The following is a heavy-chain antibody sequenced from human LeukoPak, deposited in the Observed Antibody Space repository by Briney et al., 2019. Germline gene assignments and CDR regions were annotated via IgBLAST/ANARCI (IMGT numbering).Heavy chain of an antibody. V-gene: IGHV4-59*08. D-gene: IGHD2-21*01. CDR2: IYYIGST. Sequence: SETLSLTCTVSGGSLSSFYWSWIRQPPGKGLEWIGDIYYIGSTNYNPSLKSRVTTSVDTSKKQFSLKLRSVTAADTAVYYCARSVSWGLLVRDDAFDIWGQGTMVTVSS. CDR1: GGSLSSFY. CDR3: ARSVSWGLLVRDDAFDI. J-gene: IGHJ3*02.